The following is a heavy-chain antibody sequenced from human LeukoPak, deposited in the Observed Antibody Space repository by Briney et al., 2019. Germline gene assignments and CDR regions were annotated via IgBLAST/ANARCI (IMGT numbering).Heavy chain of an antibody. CDR1: GYTFTSYD. CDR2: MNPNSGNT. D-gene: IGHD3-22*01. Sequence: ASVKVSCKASGYTFTSYDINWVRQATGPGLEWMGWMNPNSGNTGYAQKFQGRVTMTRNTSISTAYMELSSLRSEDTAVYYCARGSYYDSSGYETAFDIWGQGTMVTVSS. V-gene: IGHV1-8*01. J-gene: IGHJ3*02. CDR3: ARGSYYDSSGYETAFDI.